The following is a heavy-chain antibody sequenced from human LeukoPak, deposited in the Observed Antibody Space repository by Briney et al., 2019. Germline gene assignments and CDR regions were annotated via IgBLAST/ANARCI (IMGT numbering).Heavy chain of an antibody. J-gene: IGHJ6*03. Sequence: PSETLSLTCAVYGGSFSGYYWSWIRQPPGKGLEWIGEINHSGSTNYNPSLKSRVTISVDTSKKQFSLKLSSVTAADTAVYYCAGSPRRYYYYYMDVWDKGTTVTVSS. D-gene: IGHD3-9*01. CDR2: INHSGST. V-gene: IGHV4-34*01. CDR3: AGSPRRYYYYYMDV. CDR1: GGSFSGYY.